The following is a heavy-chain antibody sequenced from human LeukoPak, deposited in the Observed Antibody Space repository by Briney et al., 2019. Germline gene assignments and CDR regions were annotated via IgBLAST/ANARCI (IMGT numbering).Heavy chain of an antibody. D-gene: IGHD2-2*01. CDR1: GFTFRNYW. Sequence: GVSLRLSYVASGFTFRNYWMLWVRQAPGKGLMWVSLISTDGKSTRYAESVKGRFTISRDNAKNALYLQMDILRVEDTALYFCVRDYQFIQEVWGQGTTVTVSS. J-gene: IGHJ6*02. CDR2: ISTDGKST. CDR3: VRDYQFIQEV. V-gene: IGHV3-74*01.